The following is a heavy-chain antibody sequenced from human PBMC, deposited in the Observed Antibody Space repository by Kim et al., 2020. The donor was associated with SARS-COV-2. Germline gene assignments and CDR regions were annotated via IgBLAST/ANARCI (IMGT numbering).Heavy chain of an antibody. CDR3: ARKLLWFGDNGMDV. V-gene: IGHV3-53*01. D-gene: IGHD3-10*01. Sequence: GGSLRLSCAASGFSVSTNDMSWVRQAPGKGLEWVATIFGSGATYFADYAKGRFTISRDNSKNTLYLQMNSLRAEDTAAYHCARKLLWFGDNGMDVWGQGTTVTVSS. J-gene: IGHJ6*02. CDR2: IFGSGAT. CDR1: GFSVSTND.